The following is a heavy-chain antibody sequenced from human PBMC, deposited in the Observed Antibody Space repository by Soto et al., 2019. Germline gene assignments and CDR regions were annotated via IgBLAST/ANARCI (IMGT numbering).Heavy chain of an antibody. CDR2: ITAYNGNT. CDR3: ARDRYYYDTSGYDFIDY. CDR1: GYTFTSYG. J-gene: IGHJ4*02. V-gene: IGHV1-18*04. Sequence: ASVKVSCKASGYTFTSYGISWVRQAAGQGPRRIGWITAYNGNTNYAPKHQGTDTLTTHTSTSTAYMELTSLRPDDTAVYCCARDRYYYDTSGYDFIDYWGQGTLVTVSS. D-gene: IGHD3-22*01.